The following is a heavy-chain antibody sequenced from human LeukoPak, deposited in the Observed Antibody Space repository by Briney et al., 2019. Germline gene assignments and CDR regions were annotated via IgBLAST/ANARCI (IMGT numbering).Heavy chain of an antibody. Sequence: ASVKVSCKASGYTFTSYDINWVRQAPGQGLEWMGWISAYNGNTNYAQKLQGRVTMTTDTSTSTAYMELRSLRSDDTAVYYCASDIVVVYGNPSRGAFDIWGQGTMVTVSS. CDR3: ASDIVVVYGNPSRGAFDI. D-gene: IGHD2-21*01. CDR2: ISAYNGNT. V-gene: IGHV1-18*01. CDR1: GYTFTSYD. J-gene: IGHJ3*02.